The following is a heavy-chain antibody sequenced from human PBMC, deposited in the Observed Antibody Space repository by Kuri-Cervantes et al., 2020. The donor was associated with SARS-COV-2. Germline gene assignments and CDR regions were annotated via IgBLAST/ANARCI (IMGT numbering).Heavy chain of an antibody. CDR2: IDPSDSYT. CDR1: GYSFTNFW. Sequence: GGSLRLSCQGSGYSFTNFWISWVRQMHGKGLEWRGRIDPSDSYTHYNPSFQGHVTISADKSISTAYLEWSSLRASDTAMYFCAREMSESTSGSWFDPWGQGTLVTVSS. V-gene: IGHV5-10-1*01. D-gene: IGHD1-1*01. CDR3: AREMSESTSGSWFDP. J-gene: IGHJ5*02.